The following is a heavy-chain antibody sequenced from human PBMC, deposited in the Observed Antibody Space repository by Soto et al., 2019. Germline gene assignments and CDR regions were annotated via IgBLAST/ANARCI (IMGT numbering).Heavy chain of an antibody. J-gene: IGHJ6*02. CDR1: GFTFGSYS. Sequence: QPGGSLRLSCAASGFTFGSYSMNWVRQAPGKGLEWVSFIFVSGGSTYYADSVKGRFTISRDNSKNTLYLQMNSLRAEDTAVYYCAKHLGEQWLVGGYYYYYGMDVWGQGTTVTVSS. V-gene: IGHV3-23*01. D-gene: IGHD6-19*01. CDR2: IFVSGGST. CDR3: AKHLGEQWLVGGYYYYYGMDV.